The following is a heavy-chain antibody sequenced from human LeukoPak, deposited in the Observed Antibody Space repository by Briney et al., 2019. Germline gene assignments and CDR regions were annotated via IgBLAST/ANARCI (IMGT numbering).Heavy chain of an antibody. Sequence: PSETLSLTCAVYGGSFSGYYWSWIRQPPGKGLEWIGEINHSGSTNYNPSLKSRVTISVDTSKNQFSLKLSSVTAADTAVYYCARHFLLDYFDYWGQGTLVTVSS. CDR1: GGSFSGYY. CDR2: INHSGST. J-gene: IGHJ4*02. D-gene: IGHD3-3*02. CDR3: ARHFLLDYFDY. V-gene: IGHV4-34*01.